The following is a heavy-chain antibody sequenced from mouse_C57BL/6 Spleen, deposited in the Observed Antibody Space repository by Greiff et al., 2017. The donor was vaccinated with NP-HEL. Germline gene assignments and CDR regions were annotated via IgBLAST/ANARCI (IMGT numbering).Heavy chain of an antibody. V-gene: IGHV1-26*01. D-gene: IGHD1-1*01. CDR1: GYTFTDYY. Sequence: EVQLQQSGPELVKPGASVKISCKASGYTFTDYYMNWVKQSHGKSLEWIGDINPNNGGTSYNQKFKGKATLTVDKSSSTAYMELRSLTSEDSAVYYCARRTITTVVATFDYWGQGTTLTVSS. J-gene: IGHJ2*01. CDR2: INPNNGGT. CDR3: ARRTITTVVATFDY.